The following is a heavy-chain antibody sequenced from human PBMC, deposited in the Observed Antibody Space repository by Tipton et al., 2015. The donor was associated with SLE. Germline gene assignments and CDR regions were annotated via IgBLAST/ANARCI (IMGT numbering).Heavy chain of an antibody. J-gene: IGHJ3*02. CDR3: ARTVVPAAMGAFDI. V-gene: IGHV4-31*03. Sequence: TLSLTCTVSGDSISSGGYYWSWIRQHPGKGLEWIGYIYYSGTTYYNPSLKSRVTLSIDTSNNQCSLNLSSVTAADTVVYYCARTVVPAAMGAFDIWGQGTMVTVSS. D-gene: IGHD2-2*01. CDR2: IYYSGTT. CDR1: GDSISSGGYY.